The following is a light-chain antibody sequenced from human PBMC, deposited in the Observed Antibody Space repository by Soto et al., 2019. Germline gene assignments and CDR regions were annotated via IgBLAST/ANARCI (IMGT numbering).Light chain of an antibody. CDR2: GA. Sequence: EIVLTQSPGTLSLSPVERATLSFRASQSVSSSYLAWYQQKPGRAAPSLLYCGASRATVITANLIGGGCAAAVFLPTISIVEAEDFVEYCWQHDGSSPRTFGGGTKVDI. V-gene: IGKV3-20*01. J-gene: IGKJ4*01. CDR3: QHDGSSPRT. CDR1: QSVSSSY.